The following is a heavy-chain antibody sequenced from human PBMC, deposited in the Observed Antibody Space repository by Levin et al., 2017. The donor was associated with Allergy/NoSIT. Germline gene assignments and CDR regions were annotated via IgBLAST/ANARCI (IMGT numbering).Heavy chain of an antibody. CDR3: AKERSSGYPDY. J-gene: IGHJ4*02. Sequence: PGGSLRLSCAASGFTFSSYGMHWVRQAPGKGLEWVAVISYDGSNKYYADSVKGRFTISRDNSKNTLYLQMNSLRGEDTAVYYCAKERSSGYPDYWGQGTLVTVSS. CDR1: GFTFSSYG. D-gene: IGHD3-22*01. V-gene: IGHV3-30*18. CDR2: ISYDGSNK.